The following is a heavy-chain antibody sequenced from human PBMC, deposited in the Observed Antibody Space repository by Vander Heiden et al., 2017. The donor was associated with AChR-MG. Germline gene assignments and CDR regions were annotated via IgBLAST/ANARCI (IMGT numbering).Heavy chain of an antibody. V-gene: IGHV3-33*08. CDR1: GLIFSSHG. CDR3: ARSYGSGTLDY. D-gene: IGHD3-10*01. J-gene: IGHJ4*02. Sequence: QVQLVESGGGAVQAGRSLRLSWAASGLIFSSHGMHWVGPPPSKGLGWVAVIWYDGSNKYHAYSVKGRFTISRDNSKDTLYLQMNSLRAEDTAVYYCARSYGSGTLDYWGQGTLVTVSS. CDR2: IWYDGSNK.